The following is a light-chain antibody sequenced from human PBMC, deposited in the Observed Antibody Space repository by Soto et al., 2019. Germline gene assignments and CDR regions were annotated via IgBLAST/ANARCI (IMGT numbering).Light chain of an antibody. V-gene: IGKV3-15*01. J-gene: IGKJ1*01. CDR3: KQYNNWPRT. CDR1: QRINNN. CDR2: GAS. Sequence: EIVMTQSPATLSVSPGESATLSCRASQRINNNLAWYQQKPGQAPRLLFYGASTGATGIPARFSGSGSGTEFTLTISSLQSEDFAVYYCKQYNNWPRTFGQGTKVEIK.